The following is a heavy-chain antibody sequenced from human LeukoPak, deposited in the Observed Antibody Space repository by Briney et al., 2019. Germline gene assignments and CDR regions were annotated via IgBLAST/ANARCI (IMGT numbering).Heavy chain of an antibody. J-gene: IGHJ5*02. V-gene: IGHV1-46*01. CDR1: GYTFTSYY. CDR3: ARMPSIRFENWFDP. Sequence: ASVKVSCTASGYTFTSYYMHWVRQAPGQGLEWMGIINPSGGSTSYAQKFQGRVTITADESTSTAYMELSSLRSEDTAVYYCARMPSIRFENWFDPWGQGTLVTVSS. CDR2: INPSGGST. D-gene: IGHD2-2*02.